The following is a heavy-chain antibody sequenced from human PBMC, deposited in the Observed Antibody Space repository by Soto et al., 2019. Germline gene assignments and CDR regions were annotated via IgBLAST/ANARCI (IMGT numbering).Heavy chain of an antibody. D-gene: IGHD4-4*01. CDR2: IYYSGST. Sequence: SETLSLTCTVSGGSISSYYWSWIRQPPGKGLEWIGYIYYSGSTNYNPSLKSRVTISVDTSKNQFSLKLSSVTAADTAVYYCARDADYSNYYFDYWGQGTLVTVPQ. CDR3: ARDADYSNYYFDY. V-gene: IGHV4-59*01. J-gene: IGHJ4*02. CDR1: GGSISSYY.